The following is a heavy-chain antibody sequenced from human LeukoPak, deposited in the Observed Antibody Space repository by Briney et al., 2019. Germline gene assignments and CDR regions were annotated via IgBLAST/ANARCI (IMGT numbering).Heavy chain of an antibody. CDR3: AEQLGNGAFDI. CDR2: IKQDGSEK. J-gene: IGHJ3*02. V-gene: IGHV3-7*01. D-gene: IGHD7-27*01. Sequence: PGGSLRLSCAASGFTFSSYWMSWVRQAPGKGLEWVANIKQDGSEKYYVDSVKGRFTISRDNAKNSLYLQMNSLRAEDTAVYYCAEQLGNGAFDIWGQGTMVTISS. CDR1: GFTFSSYW.